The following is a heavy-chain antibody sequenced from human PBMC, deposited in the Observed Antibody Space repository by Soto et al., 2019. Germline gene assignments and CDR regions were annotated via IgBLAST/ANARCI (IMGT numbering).Heavy chain of an antibody. J-gene: IGHJ3*01. D-gene: IGHD4-4*01. CDR1: GFTFDDYA. CDR3: VKVSYSSLTTLGSAFDV. CDR2: ISWSGDNM. Sequence: QLVESGGGLVQPGRSLRLSCAASGFTFDDYAMHWVRQAPGKGLEWVSGISWSGDNMAYADSVKGRLITSRDNVKNSLYLQMNSLRVEDTALYHCVKVSYSSLTTLGSAFDVWGQGTMVTVS. V-gene: IGHV3-9*01.